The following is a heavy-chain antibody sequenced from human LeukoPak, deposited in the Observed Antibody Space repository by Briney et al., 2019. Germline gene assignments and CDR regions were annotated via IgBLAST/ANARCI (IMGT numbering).Heavy chain of an antibody. CDR1: GYTFTDYY. J-gene: IGHJ4*02. CDR2: INPVSGGT. Sequence: ASVNVFYKASGYTFTDYYMLWVRLAPGQGPEWMGWINPVSGGTTYTQKFQARVTMTRDTSISTAYMELSRLTSGDTAVYYCATDRSSWFSLDCWGQGTLVTVSS. D-gene: IGHD6-13*01. CDR3: ATDRSSWFSLDC. V-gene: IGHV1-2*02.